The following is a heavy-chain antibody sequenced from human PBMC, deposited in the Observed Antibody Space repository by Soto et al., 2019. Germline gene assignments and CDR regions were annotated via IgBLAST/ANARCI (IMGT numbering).Heavy chain of an antibody. Sequence: EVQLLESGGGLVQPGGSLTLSCAASGFTFSSYAMTWVRQAPGKGLEWVSGISGGGGVSTYYADSVKGRFTISRDNSMNPLYLKINGLRAEDTPVFSCPKDAILMVRGVTNGFTPWGRGTLVTVSS. J-gene: IGHJ5*02. CDR2: ISGGGGVST. D-gene: IGHD3-10*01. CDR1: GFTFSSYA. CDR3: PKDAILMVRGVTNGFTP. V-gene: IGHV3-23*01.